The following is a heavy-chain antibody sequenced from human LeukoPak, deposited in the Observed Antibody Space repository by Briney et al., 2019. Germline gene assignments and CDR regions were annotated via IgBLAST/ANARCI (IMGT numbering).Heavy chain of an antibody. D-gene: IGHD2-15*01. V-gene: IGHV4-34*01. CDR3: ARDGCSGGSCYSPDFDY. Sequence: SETLSLTCDVYGEFFSGYYWSWIRQPPGKGLEWIGDINHSGTTKYNPSLKSRVTLLIDISKSHFSLKVNSVTAADTAVYYCARDGCSGGSCYSPDFDYWGQGTLVTVSS. CDR1: GEFFSGYY. J-gene: IGHJ4*02. CDR2: INHSGTT.